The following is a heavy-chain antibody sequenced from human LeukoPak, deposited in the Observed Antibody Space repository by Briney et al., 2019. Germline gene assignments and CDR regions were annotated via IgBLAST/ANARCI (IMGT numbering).Heavy chain of an antibody. CDR1: GFTFSSYA. V-gene: IGHV3-23*01. J-gene: IGHJ4*02. Sequence: PGGSLRLSCAASGFTFSSYAMSWVRQAPGKGLEWVSAISGSGGSTYYADSVKGRFTISRDNSKNTLYLQMNSLRAEDTAVDYCAKAFRNQYYFDYWGQGTLVTVSS. D-gene: IGHD1-14*01. CDR2: ISGSGGST. CDR3: AKAFRNQYYFDY.